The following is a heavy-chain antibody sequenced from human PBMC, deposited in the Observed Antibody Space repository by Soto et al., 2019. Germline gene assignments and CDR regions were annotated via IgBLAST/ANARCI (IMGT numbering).Heavy chain of an antibody. V-gene: IGHV1-69*13. Sequence: SVKVSCKASGGTFSSYAISWVRQAPGQGLEWMGGIIPIFGTANYAQKFQGRVTITADESTSTAYMELSSLRSEDTAVYYCARSVVVAATEGYNWFDPWGQGTLVTVS. CDR1: GGTFSSYA. J-gene: IGHJ5*02. CDR3: ARSVVVAATEGYNWFDP. D-gene: IGHD2-15*01. CDR2: IIPIFGTA.